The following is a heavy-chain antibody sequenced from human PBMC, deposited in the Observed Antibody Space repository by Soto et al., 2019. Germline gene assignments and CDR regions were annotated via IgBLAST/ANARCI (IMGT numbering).Heavy chain of an antibody. CDR3: ARHERYCSSTSCYWGIDY. J-gene: IGHJ4*02. Sequence: SETLSLTCTVSGGSISSSSYYWGWIRQPPGKGLEWIGSIYYSGSTYYNPSLKSRVTISVDTSKNQFSLKLSSVTAADTAVYYCARHERYCSSTSCYWGIDYWGQGTLVTVSS. CDR2: IYYSGST. CDR1: GGSISSSSYY. V-gene: IGHV4-39*01. D-gene: IGHD2-2*01.